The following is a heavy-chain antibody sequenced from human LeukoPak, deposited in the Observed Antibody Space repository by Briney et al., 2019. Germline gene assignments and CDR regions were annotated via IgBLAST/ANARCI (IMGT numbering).Heavy chain of an antibody. Sequence: GESLKISCKASGYSFTSYWIGWVRQAPGQGLEWMGIINPNSGRTGYAQKFQGRVTMTRDMSTSTVYMELSSLRSEDTAVYYCASLAGGNSESGDAFDIWGQGTMVTVSS. D-gene: IGHD4-23*01. J-gene: IGHJ3*02. V-gene: IGHV1-46*01. CDR1: GYSFTSYW. CDR3: ASLAGGNSESGDAFDI. CDR2: INPNSGRT.